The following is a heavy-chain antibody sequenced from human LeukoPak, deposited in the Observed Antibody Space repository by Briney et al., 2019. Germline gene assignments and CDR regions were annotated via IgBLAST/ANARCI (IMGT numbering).Heavy chain of an antibody. CDR2: INHSGST. V-gene: IGHV4-34*01. CDR1: GGSFSGYY. Sequence: SETLSLTCAVYGGSFSGYYWSWIRQPPGKGLEWIGEINHSGSTNYNPSLKSRVTISVDTSKNQFSLKLSSVTAADTAVYYCARGRQNYGDYVGSRQDYFDYWGQGTLVTVSS. CDR3: ARGRQNYGDYVGSRQDYFDY. D-gene: IGHD4-17*01. J-gene: IGHJ4*02.